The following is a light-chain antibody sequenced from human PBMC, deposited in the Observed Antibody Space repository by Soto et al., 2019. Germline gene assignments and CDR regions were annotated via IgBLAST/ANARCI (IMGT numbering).Light chain of an antibody. CDR2: DVS. Sequence: QSALTQPASVSGSPVQSITISCTGTSSDVGGYNYVSWYQQHPGKAPKLMIYDVSNRPSGVSNRFSGSKSGNTASLTISGLQAEDEADYYCSSYTSSSTSVVFGGGTQLTVL. J-gene: IGLJ2*01. CDR3: SSYTSSSTSVV. CDR1: SSDVGGYNY. V-gene: IGLV2-14*01.